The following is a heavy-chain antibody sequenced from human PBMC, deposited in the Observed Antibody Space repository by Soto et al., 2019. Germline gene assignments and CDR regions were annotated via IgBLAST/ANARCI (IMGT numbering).Heavy chain of an antibody. J-gene: IGHJ4*01. CDR2: IIPIFGTA. Sequence: SVKVSCKASGGTFSSYAISWVRQAPGQGLEWMGGIIPIFGTANYAQKFQGRVTITADESTSTAYMELSSLRSEDTAVYYCAGFRIRGSGWPRYFEYWGQGTLVTVSS. CDR1: GGTFSSYA. V-gene: IGHV1-69*13. CDR3: AGFRIRGSGWPRYFEY. D-gene: IGHD6-19*01.